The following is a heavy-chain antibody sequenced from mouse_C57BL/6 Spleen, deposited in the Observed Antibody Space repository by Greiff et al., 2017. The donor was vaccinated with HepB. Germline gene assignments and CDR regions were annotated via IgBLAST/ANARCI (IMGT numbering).Heavy chain of an antibody. CDR3: AREDSNRDYFDY. J-gene: IGHJ2*01. D-gene: IGHD2-5*01. CDR2: ISDGGSYT. Sequence: EVKVVESGGGLVKPGGSLKLSCAASGFTFSSYAMSWVRQTPEKRLEWVATISDGGSYTYYPDNVKGRFTISRDNAKNNLYLQMSHLKSEDTAMYYCAREDSNRDYFDYWGQGTTLTVSS. CDR1: GFTFSSYA. V-gene: IGHV5-4*01.